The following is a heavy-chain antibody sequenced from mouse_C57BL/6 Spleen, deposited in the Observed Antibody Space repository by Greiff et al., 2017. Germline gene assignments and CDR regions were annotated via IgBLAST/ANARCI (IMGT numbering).Heavy chain of an antibody. CDR2: IHPNSGST. Sequence: QVQLQQPGAELVKPGASVKLSCKASGYTFTSYWVHWVKQRPGQGLEWIGMIHPNSGSTNYNEKFKSKATLTVDKSSSTAYMQLSSLTSEDSAVYYCARSTMITTDVNYYAMDYWGQGTSVTVSS. J-gene: IGHJ4*01. D-gene: IGHD2-4*01. V-gene: IGHV1-64*01. CDR1: GYTFTSYW. CDR3: ARSTMITTDVNYYAMDY.